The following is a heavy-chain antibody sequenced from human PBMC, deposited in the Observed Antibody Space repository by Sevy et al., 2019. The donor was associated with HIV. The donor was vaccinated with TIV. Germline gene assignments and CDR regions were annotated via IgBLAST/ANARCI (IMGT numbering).Heavy chain of an antibody. CDR3: TSDPAMVRGVPYYYYYGMDV. D-gene: IGHD3-10*01. Sequence: GGSLRLSCTASGFTCGDYAMSWFRQAPGKGREWVGFIRSKAYGGTTEYAASVKGRFTISRDDSKSIAYLQMNGLKIEDTAVYYCTSDPAMVRGVPYYYYYGMDVWGQGTTVTVSS. CDR1: GFTCGDYA. CDR2: IRSKAYGGTT. J-gene: IGHJ6*02. V-gene: IGHV3-49*03.